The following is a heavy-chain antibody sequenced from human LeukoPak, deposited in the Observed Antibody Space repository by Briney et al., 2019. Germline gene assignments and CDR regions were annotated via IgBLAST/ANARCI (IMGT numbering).Heavy chain of an antibody. CDR1: GYTFTSYY. CDR3: ARVPRYSGYDRPLSDYCGGDCYPTPFDY. D-gene: IGHD2-21*02. V-gene: IGHV1-46*01. CDR2: INPSGGST. Sequence: GASVKVSCKASGYTFTSYYMHWVRQAPGQGLEWMGIINPSGGSTSYAQKFQGRVTMTRDTSTSTVYMELSSLRSEDTAVYYCARVPRYSGYDRPLSDYCGGDCYPTPFDYWGQGTLVTVSS. J-gene: IGHJ4*02.